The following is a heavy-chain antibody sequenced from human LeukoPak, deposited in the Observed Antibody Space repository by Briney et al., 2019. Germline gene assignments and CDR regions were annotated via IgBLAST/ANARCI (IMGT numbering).Heavy chain of an antibody. V-gene: IGHV3-15*01. Sequence: GGSLRLSCAASRFTFSNAWMSWVRQAPGKGLEWIGRIKSKTGGGTTDYAAPVKGRFTISRDDSKNTLYLQMNSLKTEDTAVYYCTTGGTVTFDYWGQGTLVTVSS. CDR1: RFTFSNAW. J-gene: IGHJ4*02. D-gene: IGHD4-17*01. CDR2: IKSKTGGGTT. CDR3: TTGGTVTFDY.